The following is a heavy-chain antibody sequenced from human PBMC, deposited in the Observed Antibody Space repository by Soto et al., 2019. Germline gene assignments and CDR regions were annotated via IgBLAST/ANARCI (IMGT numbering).Heavy chain of an antibody. D-gene: IGHD6-13*01. J-gene: IGHJ4*02. CDR3: TTPQQLALFDY. CDR2: IYPADSDT. CDR1: GYSFTNYL. Sequence: PGESLKISCKGSGYSFTNYLLGWVRQIPGKGLEWMVRIYPADSDTRYSPSFQGQVTISDDKSISTAYLQWTSMKASDTAMYYCTTPQQLALFDYWGQGTLVTASS. V-gene: IGHV5-51*01.